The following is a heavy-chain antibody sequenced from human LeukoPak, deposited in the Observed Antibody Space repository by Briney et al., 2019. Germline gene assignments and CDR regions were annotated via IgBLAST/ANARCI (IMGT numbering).Heavy chain of an antibody. D-gene: IGHD7-27*01. V-gene: IGHV4-39*01. CDR2: FYSSGST. CDR3: ATHSRNWGNFDY. J-gene: IGHJ4*02. CDR1: GFSFRSYA. Sequence: PGGSLRLSCAASGFSFRSYAMNWVRQPPGKGLEWIGSFYSSGSTYYNSSFKSRVTIFVDSSKNQFSLKLSSVTAADTAVYYCATHSRNWGNFDYWGQGTLVTVSS.